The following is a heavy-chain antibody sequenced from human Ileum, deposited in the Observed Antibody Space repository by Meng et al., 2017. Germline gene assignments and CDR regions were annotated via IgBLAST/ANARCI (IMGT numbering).Heavy chain of an antibody. D-gene: IGHD5-12*01. V-gene: IGHV1-8*02. J-gene: IGHJ5*02. CDR2: MNPDADSGDT. CDR3: ARGRSVWGGYAWFDP. Sequence: QGQRVQSGAEVKKPGAAVKVSCKASGYSFTSHDINWVRQAPGQGLEWMGWMNPDADSGDTGYAQKFRGRVSFSKNVSINTAYMELSSLTSDDTAVYYCARGRSVWGGYAWFDPWGRGTLVTVSS. CDR1: GYSFTSHD.